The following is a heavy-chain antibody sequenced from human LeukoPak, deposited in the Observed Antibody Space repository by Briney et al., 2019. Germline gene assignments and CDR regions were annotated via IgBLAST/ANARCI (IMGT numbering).Heavy chain of an antibody. CDR1: GFTFSSYW. D-gene: IGHD2-15*01. V-gene: IGHV3-7*03. Sequence: GGSLRLSCAASGFTFSSYWMSWVRQAPGKGLEWVANIKEDGSEKYYVDSVKGRFTISRDNAKNSLYLQMHSLRSDDTAVYYCARDRLCSGGSCYSGNWFDPWGQGTLVTVSS. CDR3: ARDRLCSGGSCYSGNWFDP. CDR2: IKEDGSEK. J-gene: IGHJ5*02.